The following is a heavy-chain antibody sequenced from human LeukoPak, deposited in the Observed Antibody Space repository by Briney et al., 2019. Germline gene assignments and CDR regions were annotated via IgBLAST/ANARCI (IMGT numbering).Heavy chain of an antibody. V-gene: IGHV1-18*01. CDR3: ARDYYGSGSYSVNWYFDR. CDR1: GYTFISYV. Sequence: GASVKVSCKACGYTFISYVISWVRQAPGQGLEWMGWISAYNGNTNYAQKLQGRVTMTTDTSTSTAYMELRSLRSDDTAVYYCARDYYGSGSYSVNWYFDRWGRGTLVTVSS. J-gene: IGHJ2*01. D-gene: IGHD3-10*01. CDR2: ISAYNGNT.